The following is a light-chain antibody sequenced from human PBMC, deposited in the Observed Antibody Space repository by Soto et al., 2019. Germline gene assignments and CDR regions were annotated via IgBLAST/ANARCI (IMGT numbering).Light chain of an antibody. CDR2: DVS. CDR3: SSYTSSSTYVV. CDR1: SSDVGGYNY. J-gene: IGLJ2*01. Sequence: QSVLTQPASVSGSPGQPITISCTGTSSDVGGYNYVSWYQQHPGKAPKLMIYDVSNRPSGVSNRFSGSKSGNTASLTISGLQAEDEADYYCSSYTSSSTYVVFGGGTKLTVL. V-gene: IGLV2-14*01.